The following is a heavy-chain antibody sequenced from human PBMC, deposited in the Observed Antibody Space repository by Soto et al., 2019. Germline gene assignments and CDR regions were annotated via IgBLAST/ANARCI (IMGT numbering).Heavy chain of an antibody. CDR3: ARDFVAAGAIYYYYGMDV. D-gene: IGHD6-13*01. V-gene: IGHV6-1*01. J-gene: IGHJ6*01. Sequence: SQTLSLTCAISGDSVSSNSAAWNWIRQSPSRGLEWLGRTYYRSKWYNDYAVSVKSRITINPDTSKNQFSLQLNSVTPEDTAVYYFARDFVAAGAIYYYYGMDVWGPRDHGHRLL. CDR1: GDSVSSNSAA. CDR2: TYYRSKWYN.